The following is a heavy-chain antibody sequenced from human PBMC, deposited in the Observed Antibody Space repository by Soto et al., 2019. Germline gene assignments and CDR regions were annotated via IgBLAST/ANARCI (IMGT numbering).Heavy chain of an antibody. D-gene: IGHD3-22*01. CDR3: AADSSGHSSDAFDI. J-gene: IGHJ3*02. CDR1: VFSFTSSA. Sequence: SVKVSCKASVFSFTSSAVQWVRQARGQRLEWIGWIVVGSGNTNYAQKFQERVTITRDMSTSTAYMELSSLRSEDTAVYYCAADSSGHSSDAFDIWGQGTMVTVSS. CDR2: IVVGSGNT. V-gene: IGHV1-58*01.